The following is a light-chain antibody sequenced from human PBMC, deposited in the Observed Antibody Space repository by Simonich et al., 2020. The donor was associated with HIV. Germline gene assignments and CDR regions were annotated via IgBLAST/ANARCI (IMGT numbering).Light chain of an antibody. V-gene: IGKV3D-20*01. CDR3: QQYGSSPT. J-gene: IGKJ1*01. Sequence: EIVLTQSPGTLSLSPGERATLSCRASQSVSNSYLAWYQQKPGLAPRLLIYDASSRATGIPDRFSGSGSGTDFTLTISRLEPEDVAVYYCQQYGSSPTFGQGTKVEIK. CDR1: QSVSNSY. CDR2: DAS.